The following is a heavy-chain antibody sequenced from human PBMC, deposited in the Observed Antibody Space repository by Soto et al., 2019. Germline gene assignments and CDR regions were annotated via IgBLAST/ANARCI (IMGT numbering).Heavy chain of an antibody. D-gene: IGHD1-20*01. V-gene: IGHV3-15*01. J-gene: IGHJ3*02. CDR3: TTYPIYVYRAFDI. Sequence: EVQLVESGGGLVKPGGSLRLSCAASGFTFSNAWMSWVRQAPGKGLEWVGRIKSKTDGGTTDYAAPVKGRFTISRDDSKNTLYLQMNSLKTEDTAVYYCTTYPIYVYRAFDIWGQGTMVTVSS. CDR1: GFTFSNAW. CDR2: IKSKTDGGTT.